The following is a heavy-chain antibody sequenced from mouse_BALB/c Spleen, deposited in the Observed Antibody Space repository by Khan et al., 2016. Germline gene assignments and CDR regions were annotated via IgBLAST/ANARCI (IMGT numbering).Heavy chain of an antibody. D-gene: IGHD2-4*01. CDR1: GYTFTNYG. V-gene: IGHV9-1*02. CDR3: AGPRYYDYDGQRYFDV. Sequence: QIQLVQSGPELKKPGETVKISCKAPGYTFTNYGMNWVKQAPGKGLKWMGWINTYTGEPTYADDFKGRFAFSLATSASTAYLQINNLKNEDMDTYFCAGPRYYDYDGQRYFDVWGAETTVTVSS. CDR2: INTYTGEP. J-gene: IGHJ1*01.